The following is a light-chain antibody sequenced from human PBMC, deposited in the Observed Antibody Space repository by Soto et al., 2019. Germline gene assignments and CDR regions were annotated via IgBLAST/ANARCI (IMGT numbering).Light chain of an antibody. Sequence: QSALTQPASVSGSPGQSITISCTGTSSDVGGYNYVSWYQQHPGKAPKLMIYDVSNRPSGVSNRFSGSKSGNTASLTISGLQAEDEADYYCISYTSSSTFYVFGTGTKSPS. V-gene: IGLV2-14*01. CDR1: SSDVGGYNY. CDR2: DVS. CDR3: ISYTSSSTFYV. J-gene: IGLJ1*01.